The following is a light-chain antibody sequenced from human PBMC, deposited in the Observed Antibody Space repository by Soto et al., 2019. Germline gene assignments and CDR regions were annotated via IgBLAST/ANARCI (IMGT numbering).Light chain of an antibody. J-gene: IGKJ4*01. V-gene: IGKV1-17*01. CDR1: QGIRDD. CDR3: LQHNSDPLT. CDR2: RAS. Sequence: DLQMTQSPSSLSASVGDRITITCRASQGIRDDLGWFQQKPGKAPKRLIYRASTLKSGVPSRFSGSGCGTEFTLTVSSLQPEDFATYYCLQHNSDPLTFGGGTTVEFK.